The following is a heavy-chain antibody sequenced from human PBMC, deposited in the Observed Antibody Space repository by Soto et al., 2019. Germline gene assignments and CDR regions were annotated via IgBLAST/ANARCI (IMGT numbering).Heavy chain of an antibody. V-gene: IGHV3-33*01. D-gene: IGHD2-15*01. Sequence: QVQLVESGGGVVQSGRSLRLSCAASGFTFSSYGMHWVRQAPGKGLEWVAVIWYDGSNKYYADSVKGRFTISRDNSKNTLYLQMNSLRAEDTAVYYCARGPDIVVVVAATGWYFDLWGRGTLVTVSS. CDR2: IWYDGSNK. CDR3: ARGPDIVVVVAATGWYFDL. J-gene: IGHJ2*01. CDR1: GFTFSSYG.